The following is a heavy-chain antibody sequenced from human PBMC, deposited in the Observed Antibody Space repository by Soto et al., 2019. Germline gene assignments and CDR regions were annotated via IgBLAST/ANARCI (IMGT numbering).Heavy chain of an antibody. J-gene: IGHJ4*02. D-gene: IGHD2-15*01. CDR2: ISIGGDT. V-gene: IGHV3-13*01. CDR1: GLTFSSSD. CDR3: TRLSEGYCSGGTCYSFFAY. Sequence: GGSLRLSCAASGLTFSSSDMRWVRQGTGKGLEWVSGISIGGDTYYAGAVKGRFTISRENAKNSLYLQMNTLRAEDTAVYYCTRLSEGYCSGGTCYSFFAYWGQGALVTVSS.